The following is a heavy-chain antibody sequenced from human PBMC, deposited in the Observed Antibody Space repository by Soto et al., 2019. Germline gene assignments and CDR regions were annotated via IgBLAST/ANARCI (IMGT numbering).Heavy chain of an antibody. CDR2: IYYSGST. V-gene: IGHV4-39*07. J-gene: IGHJ4*02. Sequence: SETLSLTCTVSGGSISSSSYYWGWIRQPPGKGLEWIGSIYYSGSTYYSPSLKSRVTISVDTSKNQFSLKLSSVTAADTAVYYCARVPRDVVVTAIHYFDYWGQGTLVTVSS. CDR1: GGSISSSSYY. CDR3: ARVPRDVVVTAIHYFDY. D-gene: IGHD2-21*02.